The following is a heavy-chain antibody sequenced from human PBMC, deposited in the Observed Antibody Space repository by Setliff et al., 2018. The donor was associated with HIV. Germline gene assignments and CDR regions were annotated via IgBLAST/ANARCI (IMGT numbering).Heavy chain of an antibody. CDR2: IHYSGST. Sequence: SETLSLTCTVYGGFIKNSNYYWGWIRQPPGKGLEWIGNIHYSGSTYYNPSLKSRVTISVDTSKNHFSLKLSSVTAADTAVYYCATCRHRPSNWFDPWGQGTVVTVSS. V-gene: IGHV4-39*02. CDR1: GGFIKNSNYY. J-gene: IGHJ5*02. CDR3: ATCRHRPSNWFDP.